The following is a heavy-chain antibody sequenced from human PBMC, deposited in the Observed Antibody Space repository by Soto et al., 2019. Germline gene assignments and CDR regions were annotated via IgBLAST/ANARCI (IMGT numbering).Heavy chain of an antibody. Sequence: SQTLSLTCVISGDSVADNRAAWNWIRQSPSRGLEWLGRTYYRSTWYSDYAVSVKGRITINPDISKNQISLQLNSVTPEDTAVYYCARDLGPYCTNGVCYTYYYYYGMDVWGQGTTVTVSS. CDR2: TYYRSTWYS. CDR1: GDSVADNRAA. V-gene: IGHV6-1*01. CDR3: ARDLGPYCTNGVCYTYYYYYGMDV. D-gene: IGHD2-8*01. J-gene: IGHJ6*02.